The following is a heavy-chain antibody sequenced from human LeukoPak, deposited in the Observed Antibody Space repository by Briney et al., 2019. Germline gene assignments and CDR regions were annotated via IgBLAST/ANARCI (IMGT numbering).Heavy chain of an antibody. D-gene: IGHD3-9*01. Sequence: SETLSLTCTVSGGSISSGTYYWGWIRHPPGMGLEWIGSTHYSGNTYYNPSLKSRVTISVDTSKNQFSLKLSSVTAADTAVYYCARSKDILTGYCFDYWGQGTLVTVSS. CDR3: ARSKDILTGYCFDY. V-gene: IGHV4-39*07. CDR1: GGSISSGTYY. J-gene: IGHJ4*02. CDR2: THYSGNT.